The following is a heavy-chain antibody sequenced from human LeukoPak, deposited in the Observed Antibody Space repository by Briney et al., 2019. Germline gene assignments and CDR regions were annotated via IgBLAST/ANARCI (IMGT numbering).Heavy chain of an antibody. Sequence: PSETLSLTCTVSGGSISSYYWSWIRQPAGKGLEWLGRIYTSGSTNYNPSLKSRVTISVDTSKNQFSLKLSSVTAADTAVYYCAREDEYYDSSGYYLPYFDYWGQGTLVTVSS. D-gene: IGHD3-22*01. J-gene: IGHJ4*02. V-gene: IGHV4-4*07. CDR2: IYTSGST. CDR1: GGSISSYY. CDR3: AREDEYYDSSGYYLPYFDY.